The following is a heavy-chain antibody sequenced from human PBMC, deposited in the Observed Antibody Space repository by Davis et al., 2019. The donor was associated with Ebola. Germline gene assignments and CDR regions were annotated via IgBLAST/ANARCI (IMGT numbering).Heavy chain of an antibody. V-gene: IGHV3-66*01. Sequence: GESLKISCAASGFTVSSNYMSWVRQAPGKGLEWVSVIYSGCSTYYADPVKGRFTISRDNSKNTLYLQMHSLGAEDTAVYYWGSGGGGYWGQGTLVTVSS. CDR1: GFTVSSNY. J-gene: IGHJ4*02. CDR3: GSGGGGY. D-gene: IGHD3-16*01. CDR2: IYSGCST.